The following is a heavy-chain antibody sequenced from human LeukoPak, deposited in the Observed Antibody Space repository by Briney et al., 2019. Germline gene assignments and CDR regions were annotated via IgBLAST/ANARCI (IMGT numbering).Heavy chain of an antibody. CDR3: ARGGLLSRY. Sequence: PGGSLRLSCAASGFSFSNYVMQWVRQVPGKGLEWVALIAHDGSNKYYADSVKGRFTIARDNAKSTLYLQMNSLRAEDTAVYYCARGGLLSRYWGQGTLVTVSS. J-gene: IGHJ4*02. CDR2: IAHDGSNK. CDR1: GFSFSNYV. D-gene: IGHD1-26*01. V-gene: IGHV3-30*03.